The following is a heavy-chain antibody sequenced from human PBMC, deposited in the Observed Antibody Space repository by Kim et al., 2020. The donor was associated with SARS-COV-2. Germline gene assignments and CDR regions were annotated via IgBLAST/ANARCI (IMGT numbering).Heavy chain of an antibody. CDR2: ISSSSSYI. CDR3: ARDRTPIVATTRSPNDY. V-gene: IGHV3-21*01. D-gene: IGHD5-12*01. J-gene: IGHJ4*02. Sequence: GGSLRLSCAASGFTFSSYSMNWVRQAPGKGLEWVSSISSSSSYIYYADSVKGRFTISRDNAKNSLYLQMNSLRAEDTAVYYCARDRTPIVATTRSPNDYWGQGTLVTVSS. CDR1: GFTFSSYS.